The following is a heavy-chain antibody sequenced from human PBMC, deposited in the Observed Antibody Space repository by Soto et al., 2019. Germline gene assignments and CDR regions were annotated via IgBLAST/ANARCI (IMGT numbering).Heavy chain of an antibody. J-gene: IGHJ2*01. V-gene: IGHV3-23*01. CDR1: GFSFSSYA. CDR3: AKGDRGWFGDRLWYFDI. CDR2: ISGSGGST. D-gene: IGHD3-10*01. Sequence: GGSLRLSCAASGFSFSSYAMSWVRQAPGKGLEWVSVISGSGGSTYYADSVKGRFTISRDNSKHTLYLQMNSLRAEDRAVYHCAKGDRGWFGDRLWYFDIWGRGTLVTVSS.